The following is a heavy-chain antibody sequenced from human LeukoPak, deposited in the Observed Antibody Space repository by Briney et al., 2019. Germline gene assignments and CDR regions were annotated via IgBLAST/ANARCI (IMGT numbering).Heavy chain of an antibody. D-gene: IGHD5-18*01. CDR3: ARGPRGYSYGYDGAFDI. Sequence: GASVKVSCKASGYTFTSYDINWVRQATGQGLEWMGWMSPNSGNTGYAQKFQGRVTMTRNTSISTAYMELSSLRSEDTAVYYCARGPRGYSYGYDGAFDIWGQGTMVTVSS. CDR1: GYTFTSYD. V-gene: IGHV1-8*01. CDR2: MSPNSGNT. J-gene: IGHJ3*02.